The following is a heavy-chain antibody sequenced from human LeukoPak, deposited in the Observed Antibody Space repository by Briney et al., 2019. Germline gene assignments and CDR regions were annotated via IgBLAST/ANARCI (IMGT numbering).Heavy chain of an antibody. D-gene: IGHD6-13*01. CDR2: INPNSGGT. CDR3: ARDYGGDSSWTTYYFDY. V-gene: IGHV1-2*02. J-gene: IGHJ4*02. Sequence: ASVKVSCKASGYTFTGYYMHWVRQAPGQGLEWMGWINPNSGGTNYAQKFQGRVTMTRDTSISTAYMELSRLRSDDTAVYYCARDYGGDSSWTTYYFDYWGQGTLVTVSS. CDR1: GYTFTGYY.